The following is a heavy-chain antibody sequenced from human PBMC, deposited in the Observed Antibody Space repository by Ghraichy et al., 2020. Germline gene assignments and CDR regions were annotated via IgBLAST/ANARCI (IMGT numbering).Heavy chain of an antibody. CDR1: GGSISSSSYY. J-gene: IGHJ3*02. Sequence: LETLSLTCTVSGGSISSSSYYWGWIRQPPGKGLEWIGSIYYSGSTYYNPSLKSRVTISVDTSKNQFSLKLSSVTAADTAVYYCARLPDSRYDSSGYYLRHAFDIWGQGTMVTVSS. D-gene: IGHD3-22*01. V-gene: IGHV4-39*01. CDR2: IYYSGST. CDR3: ARLPDSRYDSSGYYLRHAFDI.